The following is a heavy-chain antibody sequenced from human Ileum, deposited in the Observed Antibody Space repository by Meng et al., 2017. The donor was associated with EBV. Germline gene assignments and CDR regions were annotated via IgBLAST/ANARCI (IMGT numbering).Heavy chain of an antibody. D-gene: IGHD3-22*01. Sequence: QITLKESGPPLXXXXXTXTLXXXVSGFSLNTYGEGVAWLRQPPGKAPEWLALIYWDDDKRYSPSLKHRLTISMDASKNQVVLTMTNLDPVDTATYYCAHRREKKGIIVVFDYWGQGTLVTVSS. CDR2: IYWDDDK. CDR3: AHRREKKGIIVVFDY. CDR1: GFSLNTYGEG. V-gene: IGHV2-5*02. J-gene: IGHJ4*02.